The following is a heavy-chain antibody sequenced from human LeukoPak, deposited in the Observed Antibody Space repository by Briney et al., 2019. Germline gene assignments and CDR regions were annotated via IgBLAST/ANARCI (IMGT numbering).Heavy chain of an antibody. V-gene: IGHV4-61*02. CDR3: ARDQRGGSYSAVMFSRRNPSLFDY. D-gene: IGHD1-26*01. CDR1: GGSISSGSYY. CDR2: IYSSGST. J-gene: IGHJ4*02. Sequence: SETLSLTCTVSGGSISSGSYYWSWIRQPAGKGLEWIGRIYSSGSTNYNPSLKSRVTMSVDTSKNQFSLKLSSVTAADTAVYYCARDQRGGSYSAVMFSRRNPSLFDYWGQGTLVTVSS.